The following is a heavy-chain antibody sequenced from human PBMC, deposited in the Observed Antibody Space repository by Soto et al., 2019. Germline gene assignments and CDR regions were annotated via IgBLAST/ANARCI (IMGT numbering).Heavy chain of an antibody. D-gene: IGHD6-13*01. Sequence: QVQLVESGGGLVKPGGSLRLSCAASGFTFSDYYMTWIRQAPGKGLEWVSYISSSGSPIYYADSVKGRFTISRDNARISLYLQMNSLRAVYTAVYYWPRGGQQLHCMDVWGQGTTVTVSS. CDR2: ISSSGSPI. J-gene: IGHJ6*02. CDR1: GFTFSDYY. CDR3: PRGGQQLHCMDV. V-gene: IGHV3-11*01.